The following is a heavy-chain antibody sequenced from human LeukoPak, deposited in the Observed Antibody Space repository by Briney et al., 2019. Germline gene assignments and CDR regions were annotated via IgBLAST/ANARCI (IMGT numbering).Heavy chain of an antibody. D-gene: IGHD3-22*01. Sequence: GASVKVSCKASGYTFTSYSISWVRQAPGQGLEWMGWISGYNDNTNYAQNLQGRVTMTTDTSTSTAYMEPRSLKSDDTAIYYCARAFSYYYDSTGYYYGGFDYWGQGTLVTVST. CDR3: ARAFSYYYDSTGYYYGGFDY. J-gene: IGHJ4*02. V-gene: IGHV1-18*01. CDR2: ISGYNDNT. CDR1: GYTFTSYS.